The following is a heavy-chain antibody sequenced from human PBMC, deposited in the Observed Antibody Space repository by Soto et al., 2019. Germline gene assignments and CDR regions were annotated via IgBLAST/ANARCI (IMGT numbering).Heavy chain of an antibody. D-gene: IGHD5-18*01. J-gene: IGHJ4*02. CDR2: ITPIYPTT. V-gene: IGHV1-69*13. Sequence: ASVKVSCKASGGTFYTYTFSWVRQAPGQWLEWMGSITPIYPTTNYAEKFQGRLTVTADGSTNTAYMELNSLTSEDTAVYYCARIPRYSFPTSDDLDSWGQGTLVTVSS. CDR3: ARIPRYSFPTSDDLDS. CDR1: GGTFYTYT.